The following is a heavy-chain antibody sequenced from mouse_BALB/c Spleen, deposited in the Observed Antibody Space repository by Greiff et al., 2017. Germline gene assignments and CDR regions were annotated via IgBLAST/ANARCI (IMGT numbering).Heavy chain of an antibody. D-gene: IGHD2-1*01. Sequence: EVMLVESGGGLVKPGGSLKLSCAASGFTFSDYYMYWVRQTPEKRLEWVATISDGGSYTYYPDSVKGRFTISRDNAKNNLYLQMSSLKSEDTAMYYCARAGNYYWYFDVWGAGTTVTVSS. CDR2: ISDGGSYT. CDR3: ARAGNYYWYFDV. V-gene: IGHV5-4*02. J-gene: IGHJ1*01. CDR1: GFTFSDYY.